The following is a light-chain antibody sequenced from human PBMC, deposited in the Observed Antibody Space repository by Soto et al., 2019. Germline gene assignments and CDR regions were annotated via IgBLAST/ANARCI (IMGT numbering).Light chain of an antibody. CDR2: AAS. V-gene: IGKV1-39*01. CDR3: QQSFSTTWT. CDR1: QTVSRF. J-gene: IGKJ1*01. Sequence: EIHMTQSPSCLSASVGGRVSITCRASQTVSRFLNWYHQKPGKAPNXXXYAASTLQSGVPSRFNGSGSGTDFTLTITRLETEDFGTYACQQSFSTTWTFCQGTKVDIK.